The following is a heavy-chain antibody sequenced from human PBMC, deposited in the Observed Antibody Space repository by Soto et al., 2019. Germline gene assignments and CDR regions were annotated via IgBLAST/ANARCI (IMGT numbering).Heavy chain of an antibody. J-gene: IGHJ6*02. V-gene: IGHV5-51*01. D-gene: IGHD1-1*01. CDR1: GYSFTSYW. Sequence: GESLKISCKGSGYSFTSYWIGWVRQMPGKGLEWMGIIYPGDSDTRYSPSFQGQVTISADKSISTAYLQWSSLKASDTAMYYCARDGTRERHYQYYYGREVWGQGSTVAVSS. CDR2: IYPGDSDT. CDR3: ARDGTRERHYQYYYGREV.